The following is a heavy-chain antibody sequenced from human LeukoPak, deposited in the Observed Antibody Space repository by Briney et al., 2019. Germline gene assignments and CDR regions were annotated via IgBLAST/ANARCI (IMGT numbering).Heavy chain of an antibody. J-gene: IGHJ5*02. D-gene: IGHD5-12*01. CDR2: VNLQGST. V-gene: IGHV4-4*01. CDR3: ARSSMSVATDSNWFDP. Sequence: SGTLSLTCGVSGGSITQTNYWTWVRQPPGKGLEWIGEVNLQGSTNYSPSLMGRVAISVDKSENHVSLQLTSVTAADTAVYCCARSSMSVATDSNWFDPWGQGTLVTVSS. CDR1: GGSITQTNY.